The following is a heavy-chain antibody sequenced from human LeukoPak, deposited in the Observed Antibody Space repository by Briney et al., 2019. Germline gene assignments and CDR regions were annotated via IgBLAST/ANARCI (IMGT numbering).Heavy chain of an antibody. Sequence: ASVKVSCKASGYTFTSYDINWVRQATGQGLEWMGWMNPNSGNTGYAQKFQGRVTMTRNTSISTAYMELSSLRSEDTAVYYCATGWFGELLIDAFDIWGQGTMVTVSS. D-gene: IGHD3-10*01. CDR1: GYTFTSYD. CDR3: ATGWFGELLIDAFDI. J-gene: IGHJ3*02. V-gene: IGHV1-8*01. CDR2: MNPNSGNT.